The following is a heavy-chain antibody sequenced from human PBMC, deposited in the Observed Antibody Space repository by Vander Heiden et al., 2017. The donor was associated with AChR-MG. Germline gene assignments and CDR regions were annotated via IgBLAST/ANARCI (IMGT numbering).Heavy chain of an antibody. J-gene: IGHJ6*02. Sequence: QVQLVESGGGVVQPGRPLRPSCAASGFTFSGYGMHWVRQAPGKGLEWVAVISYDGSNKYYADSVKGRFTISRDNSKNTLYLQMNSLRAEDTAVYYCASGYLSIYYYYGMDVWGQGTTVTVSS. D-gene: IGHD3-22*01. CDR2: ISYDGSNK. CDR1: GFTFSGYG. CDR3: ASGYLSIYYYYGMDV. V-gene: IGHV3-30*03.